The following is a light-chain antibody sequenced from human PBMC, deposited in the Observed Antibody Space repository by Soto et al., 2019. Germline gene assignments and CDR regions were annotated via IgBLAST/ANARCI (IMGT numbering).Light chain of an antibody. V-gene: IGKV3-15*01. Sequence: EIVMTQSPATLSVSPGERATLSCRASQSISSNFAWYKQKPGQAPRLLIYGASTRATGIPARFSGSGSGTEFTLTISSLQSEDFAGYYCEQYNNWPPKYTFGQGTKLEIK. CDR3: EQYNNWPPKYT. CDR2: GAS. J-gene: IGKJ2*01. CDR1: QSISSN.